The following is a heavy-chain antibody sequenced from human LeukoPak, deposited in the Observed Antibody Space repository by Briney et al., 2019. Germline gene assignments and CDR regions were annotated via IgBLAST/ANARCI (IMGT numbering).Heavy chain of an antibody. Sequence: GGSLRLSCAASGFTFSSYEMNWVRQAPGKGLEWVSYISSSGSTIYYADSVQGRFTISRDNAKNSLYLQMNSLRAEDTAVYYCARESLPHYYDSSGYSPAAFDIWGQGTMVTVSS. J-gene: IGHJ3*02. CDR3: ARESLPHYYDSSGYSPAAFDI. CDR2: ISSSGSTI. D-gene: IGHD3-22*01. CDR1: GFTFSSYE. V-gene: IGHV3-48*03.